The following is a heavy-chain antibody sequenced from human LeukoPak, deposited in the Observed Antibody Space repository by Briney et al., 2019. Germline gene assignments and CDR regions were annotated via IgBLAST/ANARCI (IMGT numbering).Heavy chain of an antibody. CDR1: GPTFSNFK. D-gene: IGHD6-19*01. J-gene: IGHJ4*02. CDR2: IGASGGSP. V-gene: IGHV3-23*01. CDR3: VKASGYSSGWRFDY. Sequence: GGSLRLSCAVSGPTFSNFKMNWVRQAPGKGLEWVSSIGASGGSPHYADSVEGRFTISRDNSKNTLYLQMNSLRAEDTAVYYCVKASGYSSGWRFDYWGQGTLVTVSS.